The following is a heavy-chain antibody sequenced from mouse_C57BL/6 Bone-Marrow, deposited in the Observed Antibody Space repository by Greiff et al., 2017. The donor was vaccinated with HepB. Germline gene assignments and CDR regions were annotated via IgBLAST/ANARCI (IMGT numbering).Heavy chain of an antibody. D-gene: IGHD2-4*01. V-gene: IGHV1-82*01. J-gene: IGHJ1*03. CDR1: GYAFSSSW. CDR3: ARYYDLYWYFDV. CDR2: IYPGDGDT. Sequence: VKLMESGPELVKPGASVKISCKASGYAFSSSWMNWVKQRPGKGLEWIGRIYPGDGDTNYNGKFKGKATLTADKSSSTAYMQLSSLTSEDSAVYFCARYYDLYWYFDVWGTGTTVTVSS.